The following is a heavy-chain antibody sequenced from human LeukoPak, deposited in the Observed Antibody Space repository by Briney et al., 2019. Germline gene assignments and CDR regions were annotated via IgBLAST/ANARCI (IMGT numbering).Heavy chain of an antibody. V-gene: IGHV3-20*04. CDR1: GFTFDDYG. Sequence: PGGSLRLSCAASGFTFDDYGMSWVRQAPGKGLEWVSGINWNGGSTGYADSVKGRFTISRDNAKNSLYLQMNSLRAEDTALYYCARGSCGGDCYNVYYYYMDVWGKGTTVTVSS. CDR3: ARGSCGGDCYNVYYYYMDV. CDR2: INWNGGST. J-gene: IGHJ6*03. D-gene: IGHD2-21*02.